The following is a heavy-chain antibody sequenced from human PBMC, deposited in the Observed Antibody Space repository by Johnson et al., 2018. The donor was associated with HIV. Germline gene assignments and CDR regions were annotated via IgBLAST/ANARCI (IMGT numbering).Heavy chain of an antibody. CDR2: IKQDGSEK. J-gene: IGHJ3*02. Sequence: VQLVESGGGLVPPGGSLRLSCAASGFTFSSYWMSWVRQAPGKGLEWVANIKQDGSEKYYVDSVKGRFTISRDNAKNSLYLQMNTLRAEDTAVYYCARDAVISSGWYNVDAFDIWGQGTMVTVSS. CDR3: ARDAVISSGWYNVDAFDI. V-gene: IGHV3-7*03. D-gene: IGHD6-19*01. CDR1: GFTFSSYW.